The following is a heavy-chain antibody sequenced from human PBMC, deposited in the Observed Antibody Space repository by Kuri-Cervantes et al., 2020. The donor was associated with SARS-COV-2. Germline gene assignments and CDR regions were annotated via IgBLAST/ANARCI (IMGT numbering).Heavy chain of an antibody. CDR3: ARTLDYYGSGTYCFDY. Sequence: SETLSLTCTVSGGSISSGGYYWSWIRQHPGKGLEWIGYIYYSGSTYYNPSLKSRVTISVDTSKNQFSLKLSSVTPADTAVYYCARTLDYYGSGTYCFDYWGQGTLVTVSS. CDR1: GGSISSGGYY. CDR2: IYYSGST. D-gene: IGHD3-10*01. V-gene: IGHV4-31*03. J-gene: IGHJ4*02.